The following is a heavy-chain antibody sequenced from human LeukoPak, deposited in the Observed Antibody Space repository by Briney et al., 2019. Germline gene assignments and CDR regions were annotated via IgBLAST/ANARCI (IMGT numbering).Heavy chain of an antibody. CDR1: GGSISSSSYY. CDR3: AREGRYSSGWYARTFDY. D-gene: IGHD6-19*01. CDR2: IYYSGST. J-gene: IGHJ4*02. Sequence: SETLSLTCTVSGGSISSSSYYWGWIRQPPGKGPEWIGSIYYSGSTYYNPSLKSRVTISVDTSKNQFSLKLSSVTAADTAVYYCAREGRYSSGWYARTFDYWGQGTLVTVSS. V-gene: IGHV4-39*02.